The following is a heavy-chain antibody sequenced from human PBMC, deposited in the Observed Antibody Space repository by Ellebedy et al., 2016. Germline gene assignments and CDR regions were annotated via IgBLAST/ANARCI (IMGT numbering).Heavy chain of an antibody. D-gene: IGHD5-18*01. J-gene: IGHJ4*02. CDR2: IYYSGST. CDR1: GGSISSSSSY. V-gene: IGHV4-39*01. Sequence: SETLSLTCTVSGGSISSSSSYWGWIRQPPGKGLEWIGSIYYSGSTYYNPSLKSRVTISVDTSKNQFSLKLSSVTAADTAVYYCARQGSGYSYGYLDYWGQGTLVTVSS. CDR3: ARQGSGYSYGYLDY.